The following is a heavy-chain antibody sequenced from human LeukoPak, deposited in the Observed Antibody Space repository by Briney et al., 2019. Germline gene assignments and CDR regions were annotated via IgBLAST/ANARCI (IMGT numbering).Heavy chain of an antibody. CDR3: ARDLRVVPAAIDY. CDR2: ISSSSSYI. CDR1: GFTFSSYS. V-gene: IGHV3-21*01. Sequence: GGSLRLSCAASGFTFSSYSMNWVRQAPGKGLEWVSSISSSSSYIYYADSVKGRFTISRDNAKNPLYLQMNSLRAEDTAVYYCARDLRVVPAAIDYWGQGTLVTVSS. J-gene: IGHJ4*02. D-gene: IGHD2-2*01.